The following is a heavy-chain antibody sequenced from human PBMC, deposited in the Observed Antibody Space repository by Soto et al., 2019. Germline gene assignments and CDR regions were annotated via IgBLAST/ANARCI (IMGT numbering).Heavy chain of an antibody. J-gene: IGHJ4*02. CDR2: INHSGST. CDR3: ARSCRYHISAAGTTFAD. D-gene: IGHD6-13*01. CDR1: VGSFSGYY. V-gene: IGHV4-34*01. Sequence: SETLSFTCAVYVGSFSGYYWSWIRQPPGKGLEWIWEINHSGSTNYNPSLKSRVTISVDTSKNQFSLKLSSVTAADTAVYYCARSCRYHISAAGTTFADWGQGTFVTVSS.